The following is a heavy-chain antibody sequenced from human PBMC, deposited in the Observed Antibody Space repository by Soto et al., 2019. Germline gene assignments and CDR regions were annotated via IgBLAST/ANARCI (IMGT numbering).Heavy chain of an antibody. V-gene: IGHV3-30-3*01. D-gene: IGHD3-10*01. J-gene: IGHJ5*02. CDR1: RFPFTSYA. Sequence: QVQLVESGGGVVQPGRSLRLSCAAYRFPFTSYAMHWFRQAPGKGLEWVAVISYDGGNKFYADSVRGRFTISRDNSNNTLDLQMNSLRPDDTAVYYCARAPFSSGTYPSWFDPWGQGTLVTVSS. CDR2: ISYDGGNK. CDR3: ARAPFSSGTYPSWFDP.